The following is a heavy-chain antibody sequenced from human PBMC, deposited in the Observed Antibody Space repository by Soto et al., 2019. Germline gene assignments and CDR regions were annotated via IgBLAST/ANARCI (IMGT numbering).Heavy chain of an antibody. V-gene: IGHV3-7*01. CDR1: GFIFNNYW. Sequence: EVQLVESGGGLVQPGGSLRLSCAASGFIFNNYWMTWVRQAPGKGLEWVANIKQDGSEKYYVDSVKGRFTISRDNATNSLYLQMNSLRADDTAVYYCARDAYYDESSGYFDYWGQGTLVTVSS. D-gene: IGHD3-22*01. CDR3: ARDAYYDESSGYFDY. J-gene: IGHJ4*02. CDR2: IKQDGSEK.